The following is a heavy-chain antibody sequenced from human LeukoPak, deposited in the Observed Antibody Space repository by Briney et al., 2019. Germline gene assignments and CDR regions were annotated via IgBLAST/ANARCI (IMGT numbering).Heavy chain of an antibody. CDR2: IYPGDSDT. CDR1: GYSFTSYW. Sequence: GESLKISCKGSGYSFTSYWIGWVRQMPGKGLEWMGIIYPGDSDTRYSPSFQGQVTISADKSISTAYLQWSSLKAADTAMYYCSYSSSSGGAVLDAFDIWGQGTMVTVSS. D-gene: IGHD6-6*01. CDR3: SYSSSSGGAVLDAFDI. J-gene: IGHJ3*02. V-gene: IGHV5-51*01.